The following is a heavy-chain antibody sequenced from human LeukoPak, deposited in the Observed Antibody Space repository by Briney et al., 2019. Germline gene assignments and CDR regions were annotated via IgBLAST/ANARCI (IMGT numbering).Heavy chain of an antibody. CDR1: GGTFSSYA. CDR3: AADTRNYYDSSGYRPFHAFDI. D-gene: IGHD3-22*01. J-gene: IGHJ3*02. Sequence: ASVKVSCKASGGTFSSYAISWVRQAPGQGLEWMGGIIPIFGTANYAQKFQGRVTITTDESTSTAYMELSSLRSEDTAVYYCAADTRNYYDSSGYRPFHAFDIWGQGTMVTVSS. V-gene: IGHV1-69*05. CDR2: IIPIFGTA.